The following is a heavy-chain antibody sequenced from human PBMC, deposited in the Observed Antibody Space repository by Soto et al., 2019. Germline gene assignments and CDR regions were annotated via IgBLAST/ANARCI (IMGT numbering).Heavy chain of an antibody. J-gene: IGHJ6*02. D-gene: IGHD4-17*01. CDR3: TGQGGYGDPGYYHYYGMDV. CDR2: IKSKTDGGTT. CDR1: GFTFSNAW. Sequence: GGSLRLSCAASGFTFSNAWMNWVRQAPGKGLEWVGRIKSKTDGGTTDYAAPVKGRFTISRDDSKNTLYLQMNSLKTEDTAVYYCTGQGGYGDPGYYHYYGMDVWGQGTTVTVSS. V-gene: IGHV3-15*07.